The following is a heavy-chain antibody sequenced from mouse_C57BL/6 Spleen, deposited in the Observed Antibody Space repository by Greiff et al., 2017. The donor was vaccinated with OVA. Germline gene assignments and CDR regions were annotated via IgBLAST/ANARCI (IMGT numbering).Heavy chain of an antibody. CDR2: ISDGGSYT. CDR1: GFTFRSYA. CDR3: ARALIYGSSYAWFAY. V-gene: IGHV5-4*03. D-gene: IGHD1-1*01. J-gene: IGHJ3*01. Sequence: EVKLVESGGGLVKPGGSLKLSCAASGFTFRSYAMSWVRQTPEKRLEWVATISDGGSYTYYPDNVKGRFTISRDNAKNNLYLQMSHLKSEDTAMYYCARALIYGSSYAWFAYWGQGTLVTVSA.